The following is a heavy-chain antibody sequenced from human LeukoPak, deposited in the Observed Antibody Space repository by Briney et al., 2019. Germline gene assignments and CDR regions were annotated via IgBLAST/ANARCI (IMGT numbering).Heavy chain of an antibody. CDR2: INTNTGNP. CDR3: ARTRGDNNYYYYYYMDV. Sequence: ASVKVSCKASGYTFTSYAMNWVRQAPGQGLEWMGWINTNTGNPTYTQGFTGRFVFSLDTSVSTAYLQISSLKAEDTAVYYCARTRGDNNYYYYYYMDVWGKGTTVTVSS. D-gene: IGHD2-21*02. J-gene: IGHJ6*03. V-gene: IGHV7-4-1*02. CDR1: GYTFTSYA.